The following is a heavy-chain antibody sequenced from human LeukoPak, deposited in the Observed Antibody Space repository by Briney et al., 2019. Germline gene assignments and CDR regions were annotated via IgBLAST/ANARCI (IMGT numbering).Heavy chain of an antibody. V-gene: IGHV3-23*01. CDR2: VSGSGGST. CDR1: GFTFTTYP. D-gene: IGHD6-13*01. Sequence: GGSRDLPGAASGFTFTTYPLTGVPKAPGKGLEWSSPVSGSGGSTYYADSVKGRFTISRDNSKNTLYLQMNSLRAEDTAVYYCAKDAPAAAGRGTPHWGKGTTVTVSS. CDR3: AKDAPAAAGRGTPH. J-gene: IGHJ6*04.